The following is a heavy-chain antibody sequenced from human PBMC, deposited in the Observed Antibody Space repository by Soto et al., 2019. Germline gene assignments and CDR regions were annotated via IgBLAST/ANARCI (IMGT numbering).Heavy chain of an antibody. V-gene: IGHV1-69*02. CDR2: IIPILGIA. CDR3: ARGKYCSSTSCYQYFDY. Sequence: GASVKVSCKASGGTFSSYTISWVRQAPGQGLEWMGRIIPILGIANYAQKFQGRVTITADKSTSTAYMELSSLRSEDTAVYYCARGKYCSSTSCYQYFDYWGQGTLVTVSS. CDR1: GGTFSSYT. J-gene: IGHJ4*02. D-gene: IGHD2-2*01.